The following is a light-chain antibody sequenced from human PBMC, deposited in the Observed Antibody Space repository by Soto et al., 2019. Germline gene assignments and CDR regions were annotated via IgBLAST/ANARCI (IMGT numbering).Light chain of an antibody. CDR1: SSDVGAYHY. Sequence: QSALTQPPSASESPGQSVTISCTGTSSDVGAYHYVSWYQHHPGRAPKLLIYEVDKRPPGVPGRFSGSKSGNTASLTISGLQSEDESDYFCAAWDDSLNGVVFGGGTKLTVL. CDR3: AAWDDSLNGVV. V-gene: IGLV2-8*01. J-gene: IGLJ3*02. CDR2: EVD.